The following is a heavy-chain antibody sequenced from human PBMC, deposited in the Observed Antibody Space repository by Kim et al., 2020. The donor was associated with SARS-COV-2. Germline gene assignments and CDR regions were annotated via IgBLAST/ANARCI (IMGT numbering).Heavy chain of an antibody. CDR3: ARHPTYYYDSSGFDY. Sequence: SFQGPVTISADKSISTAYLQWSSLQASDTAMYYCARHPTYYYDSSGFDYWGQGTLVTVSS. D-gene: IGHD3-22*01. J-gene: IGHJ4*02. V-gene: IGHV5-51*01.